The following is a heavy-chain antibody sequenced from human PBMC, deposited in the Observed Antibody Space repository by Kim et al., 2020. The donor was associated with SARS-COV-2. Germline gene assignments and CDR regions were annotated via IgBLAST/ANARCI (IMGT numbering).Heavy chain of an antibody. CDR3: ARLAGQCGAAGCTEYYYYGMDV. CDR1: GGSTSSTKYY. CDR2: IYFTGST. J-gene: IGHJ6*01. V-gene: IGHV4-39*07. D-gene: IGHD2-15*01. Sequence: SETLSLTCSVSGGSTSSTKYYWGWVRQPPGKGLEWMASIYFTGSTFYNPSLKRRIEMSLDTSSNQFSLTLTSLTAADTAVYFCARLAGQCGAAGCTEYYYYGMDVWGQGTAVTVSS.